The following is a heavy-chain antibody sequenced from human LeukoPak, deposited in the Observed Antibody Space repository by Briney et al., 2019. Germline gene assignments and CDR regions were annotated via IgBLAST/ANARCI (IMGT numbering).Heavy chain of an antibody. CDR3: ARGVVAREYYFDY. V-gene: IGHV3-21*01. CDR2: ISSSSTYI. Sequence: GGSLRLSCAASGFTFSSYSMNWVRQAPGKGLEWVPSISSSSTYIYYADSVKGRFTISRDNSKNTLYLQMNSLRAEDTAVYYCARGVVAREYYFDYWGQGTLVTVSS. CDR1: GFTFSSYS. J-gene: IGHJ4*02. D-gene: IGHD2-15*01.